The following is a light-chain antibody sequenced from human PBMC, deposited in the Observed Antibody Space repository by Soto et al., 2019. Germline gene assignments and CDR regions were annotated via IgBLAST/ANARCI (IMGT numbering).Light chain of an antibody. V-gene: IGKV1-17*01. CDR1: QAISNY. J-gene: IGKJ4*01. CDR3: QQYNDWPLT. CDR2: GAK. Sequence: IQMTQSPSFLSASVGDRVTITCRASQAISNYLNWYQQKPGKAPNLLIFGAKTLQSGVPSRFSGSGSGTEFTLTIISLQSEDSAVYYCQQYNDWPLTFGGRTMVDIK.